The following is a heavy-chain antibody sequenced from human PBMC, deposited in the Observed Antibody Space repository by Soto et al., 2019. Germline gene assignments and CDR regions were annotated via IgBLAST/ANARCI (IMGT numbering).Heavy chain of an antibody. CDR2: INPKSGGT. CDR1: GYSFTDYH. D-gene: IGHD2-8*01. Sequence: QVQLVQSGAEVKKPGASVKVSCKASGYSFTDYHIHWVRQAPGQGLEWLGRINPKSGGTSTAQKFQGWVTMTPATSISTGSMELTRLTSDDTAIYYCARGDSTDCSNGVCSFFYNHDMDVWGQGTTVTASS. V-gene: IGHV1-2*04. J-gene: IGHJ6*02. CDR3: ARGDSTDCSNGVCSFFYNHDMDV.